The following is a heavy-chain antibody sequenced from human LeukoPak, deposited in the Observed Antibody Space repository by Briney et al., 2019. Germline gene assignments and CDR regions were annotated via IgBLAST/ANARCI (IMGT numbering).Heavy chain of an antibody. CDR3: AKGGSSGAHWFDP. CDR1: GFTFSSYA. CDR2: ISGSGGST. Sequence: GGTLRLSGAASGFTFSSYAMSWVRQAPGKGREWVSAISGSGGSTYYADSVKGRFTISRDNSKNTLYLQMNSLRAEDTAVYYCAKGGSSGAHWFDPWGQGTLVTVSS. D-gene: IGHD3-22*01. J-gene: IGHJ5*02. V-gene: IGHV3-23*01.